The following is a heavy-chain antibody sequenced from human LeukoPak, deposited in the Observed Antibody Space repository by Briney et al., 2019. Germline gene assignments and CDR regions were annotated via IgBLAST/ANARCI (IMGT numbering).Heavy chain of an antibody. D-gene: IGHD2-2*02. Sequence: SETLSLTCTVSGGSISSGGYYWSWIRQHPGKGLEWIGYIYYSGSTYYNPSLKSRVTISVDTSKNQFSLKLSSVTAADTAVYYCARGCVPAAICRFDPWGQGTLVTVSS. CDR2: IYYSGST. CDR3: ARGCVPAAICRFDP. V-gene: IGHV4-31*03. CDR1: GGSISSGGYY. J-gene: IGHJ5*02.